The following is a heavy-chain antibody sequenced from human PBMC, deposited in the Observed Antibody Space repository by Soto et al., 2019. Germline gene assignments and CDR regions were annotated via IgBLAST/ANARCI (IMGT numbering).Heavy chain of an antibody. V-gene: IGHV3-23*01. CDR3: ATRRYSSMTWAFDY. CDR1: GFTFSSYA. D-gene: IGHD6-13*01. J-gene: IGHJ4*02. CDR2: ISGSGGST. Sequence: GGSLRLSCAASGFTFSSYAMSWVRQAPGKGLEWVSAISGSGGSTYYADSVKGRFTISRDNSKNTLYLQMNSLRAEDTAVYYCATRRYSSMTWAFDYWGQGTLVTVSS.